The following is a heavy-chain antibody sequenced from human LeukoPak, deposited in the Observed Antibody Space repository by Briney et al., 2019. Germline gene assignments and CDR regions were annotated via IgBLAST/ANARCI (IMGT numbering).Heavy chain of an antibody. CDR1: GASINKDY. CDR2: VIDSDFNKANGDIT. V-gene: IGHV4-59*12. D-gene: IGHD2-2*02. J-gene: IGHJ6*03. CDR3: ARDHIVVVPAAIGYYYYYMDV. Sequence: SETLSLTCTVSGASINKDYWAWIRQPLGRGLEWIGYVIDSDFNKANGDITNYNPSLETRVTTSRDTPKNQFSLKLSSVTAADTAVYYCARDHIVVVPAAIGYYYYYMDVWGKGTTVTVSS.